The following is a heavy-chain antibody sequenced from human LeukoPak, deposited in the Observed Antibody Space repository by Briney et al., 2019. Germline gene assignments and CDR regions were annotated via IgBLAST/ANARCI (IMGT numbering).Heavy chain of an antibody. J-gene: IGHJ4*02. Sequence: GASAKVSCKASGYTFSGYYLHWVRQAPGQGLEWMGRINPNSGGTNYAQKFQGRVTMTRDTSISTAYMELSRLRSDDTAMYYCAIGYDFWSGFLWDYWGQGTLVTVSS. CDR3: AIGYDFWSGFLWDY. V-gene: IGHV1-2*06. CDR2: INPNSGGT. CDR1: GYTFSGYY. D-gene: IGHD3-3*01.